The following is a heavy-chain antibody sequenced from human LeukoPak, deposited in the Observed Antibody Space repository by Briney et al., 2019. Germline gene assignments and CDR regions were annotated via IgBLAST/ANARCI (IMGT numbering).Heavy chain of an antibody. D-gene: IGHD4-17*01. V-gene: IGHV4-39*07. Sequence: SETLSLTCTVSSGSISTSNYYWGWVRQPPGKALEWIGNIFYSGSTYYSPSLKSRVTISVDTSKNQFSLKLSSVTAADTAVYYCARLRGPLRASDGFPTVTTWYFDYWGQGTLVTVSS. CDR3: ARLRGPLRASDGFPTVTTWYFDY. J-gene: IGHJ4*02. CDR2: IFYSGST. CDR1: SGSISTSNYY.